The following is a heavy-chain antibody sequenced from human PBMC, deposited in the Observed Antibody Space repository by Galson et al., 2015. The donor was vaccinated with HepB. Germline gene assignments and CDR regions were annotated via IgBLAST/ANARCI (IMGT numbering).Heavy chain of an antibody. CDR1: AFNLSSNY. CDR2: IYSSGST. CDR3: ARGVRGNNDYYFYGVDV. D-gene: IGHD1/OR15-1a*01. V-gene: IGHV3-53*01. J-gene: IGHJ6*02. Sequence: SLRLSCAASAFNLSSNYMSWVRQAPGKGLDWVSVIYSSGSTYYADSVKGRFTISRDNTKNTLYLQMNSLRAEDTAVYYCARGVRGNNDYYFYGVDVWGQGTTVIVSS.